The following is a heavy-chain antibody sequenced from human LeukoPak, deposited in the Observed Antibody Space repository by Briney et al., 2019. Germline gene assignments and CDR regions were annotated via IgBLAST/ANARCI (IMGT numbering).Heavy chain of an antibody. CDR2: ISAYNGNT. CDR3: ARDLLEPRIVGAPDY. J-gene: IGHJ4*02. V-gene: IGHV1-18*01. CDR1: GYTFTSYG. Sequence: GASVKVSCKASGYTFTSYGISWVRQAPGQGLEWMGWISAYNGNTNYAQKLQGRVTMTTDTSTSTAYMELRSLRSDDTAVYYCARDLLEPRIVGAPDYWGQGTLVTVSS. D-gene: IGHD1-26*01.